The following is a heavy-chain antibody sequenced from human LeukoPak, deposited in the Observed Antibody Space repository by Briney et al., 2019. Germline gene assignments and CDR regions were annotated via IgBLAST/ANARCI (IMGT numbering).Heavy chain of an antibody. V-gene: IGHV3-30*18. J-gene: IGHJ4*02. Sequence: GRSLRLSCAASGFTFSSYGMHWVRQAPGKGLEWVAVISYDGSNKYYADSVKGRFTISRDNSKNTLYLQMNSLRAEDTAVYYCAKETGGYDSSGYFFDYWGQGTLVTVSS. CDR1: GFTFSSYG. D-gene: IGHD3-22*01. CDR2: ISYDGSNK. CDR3: AKETGGYDSSGYFFDY.